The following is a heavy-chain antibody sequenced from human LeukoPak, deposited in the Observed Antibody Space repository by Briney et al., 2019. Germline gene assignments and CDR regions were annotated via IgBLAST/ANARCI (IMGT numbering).Heavy chain of an antibody. CDR2: INGNGGST. J-gene: IGHJ6*03. Sequence: GWSPRLFSAAWGFIFDDCGMSRLNQAQGNVLDCVPSINGNGGSTGYADSVKGRFTISRDNAKNSLYLQMNSLRAEDTALYHCARGGSSWYYYYMDVWGKGTTVTVSS. CDR1: GFIFDDCG. D-gene: IGHD6-13*01. V-gene: IGHV3-20*01. CDR3: ARGGSSWYYYYMDV.